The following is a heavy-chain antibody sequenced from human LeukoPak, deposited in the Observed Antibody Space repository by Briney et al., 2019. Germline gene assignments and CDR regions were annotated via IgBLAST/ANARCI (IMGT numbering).Heavy chain of an antibody. J-gene: IGHJ4*02. CDR3: AKLGEGGYSYDYLPYYFDY. D-gene: IGHD5-18*01. CDR1: RFTFNNYG. V-gene: IGHV3-30*02. Sequence: QPGGSLRLSCAASRFTFNNYGMHWVRQAPGKGLEGVAFIRYDGSNKYYADSVKGRFSISRDNSKNTLYLQMNSLRPEDTAVYYCAKLGEGGYSYDYLPYYFDYWGQGTLVTVSS. CDR2: IRYDGSNK.